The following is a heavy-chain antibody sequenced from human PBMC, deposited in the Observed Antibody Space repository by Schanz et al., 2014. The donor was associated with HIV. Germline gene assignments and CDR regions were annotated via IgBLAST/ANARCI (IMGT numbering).Heavy chain of an antibody. CDR3: AKPEYDSSGNSQSHFDY. J-gene: IGHJ4*02. CDR1: GFAFSNYA. Sequence: EVQLFESGGGLVQPGGSLRLSCAASGFAFSNYAMSWVRQAPGKGLEWVSSITESGGRTYYADSVNGRFTISRDNSKNTLYLQMTTLRTEDTAVYYCAKPEYDSSGNSQSHFDYWGQGTLVTVSS. D-gene: IGHD3-22*01. V-gene: IGHV3-23*01. CDR2: ITESGGRT.